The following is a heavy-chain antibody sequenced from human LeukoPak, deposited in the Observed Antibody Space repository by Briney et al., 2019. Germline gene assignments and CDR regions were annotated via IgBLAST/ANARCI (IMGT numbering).Heavy chain of an antibody. J-gene: IGHJ4*02. Sequence: ASVKVSCKASGYTFTSYGISWVRQAPGKGLEWMGGFDPEDGETIYAQKFQGRVTMTEDTSTDTAYMELSSLRSEDTAVYYCATSWYGFDYWGQGTLVTVSS. CDR3: ATSWYGFDY. CDR1: GYTFTSYG. V-gene: IGHV1-24*01. CDR2: FDPEDGET. D-gene: IGHD6-13*01.